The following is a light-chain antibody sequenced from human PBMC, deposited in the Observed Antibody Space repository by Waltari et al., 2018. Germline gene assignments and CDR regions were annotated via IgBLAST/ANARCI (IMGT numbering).Light chain of an antibody. CDR3: QAWDSSTGV. J-gene: IGLJ1*01. Sequence: SYELTQPPSVSVSPGQTASITCSGDKLGDKYACWYQQKPGQSPVLVIYQDRKRPSGIPQLFSCSNSGNTATLTISGTQAMDEAVYYCQAWDSSTGVFGTGTKVTVL. V-gene: IGLV3-1*01. CDR2: QDR. CDR1: KLGDKY.